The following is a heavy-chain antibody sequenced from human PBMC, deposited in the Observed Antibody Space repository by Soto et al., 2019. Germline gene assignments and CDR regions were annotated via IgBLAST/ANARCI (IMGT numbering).Heavy chain of an antibody. Sequence: PGGSLSLSCAASGFTVSNNYMTWVRQAPGKGLEWVSFIYSSGSTYYADSVKGRFTISRDNFKNTLYLQMNSLRAEDTAVYYCARGYSYTQPVFDYWGLGTLVTVSS. J-gene: IGHJ4*02. CDR3: ARGYSYTQPVFDY. CDR2: IYSSGST. V-gene: IGHV3-53*01. CDR1: GFTVSNNY. D-gene: IGHD5-18*01.